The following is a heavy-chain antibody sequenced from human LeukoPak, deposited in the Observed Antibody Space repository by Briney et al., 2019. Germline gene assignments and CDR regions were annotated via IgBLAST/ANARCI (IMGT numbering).Heavy chain of an antibody. J-gene: IGHJ6*03. D-gene: IGHD3-22*01. CDR1: GGSFSGYN. CDR2: INHSGST. Sequence: SETLSLTCAVYGGSFSGYNWTWIRQSPGKGLEWIGEINHSGSTNYNPSLKSRVTISVDTSKNQFSLKLSSVTAADTAVYYCARGRVTMIVVVNYYYYYMDVWGKGTTVTISS. V-gene: IGHV4-34*01. CDR3: ARGRVTMIVVVNYYYYYMDV.